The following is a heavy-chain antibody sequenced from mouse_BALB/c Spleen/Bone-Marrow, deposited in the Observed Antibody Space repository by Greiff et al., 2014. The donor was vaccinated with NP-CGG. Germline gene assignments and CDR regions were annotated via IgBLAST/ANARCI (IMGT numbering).Heavy chain of an antibody. V-gene: IGHV14-3*02. CDR3: ASYYYGSSGFAY. CDR1: GFNIEDTY. J-gene: IGHJ3*01. Sequence: VQLQQPGAELVKPGASVKLSCTASGFNIEDTYMHRVKQRPEQGLEWIGRIDPANGNTKYDPKFQGKATITADTSSNTAYLQLSSLTSEDTAVYYCASYYYGSSGFAYWGQGTLVTVSA. CDR2: IDPANGNT. D-gene: IGHD1-1*01.